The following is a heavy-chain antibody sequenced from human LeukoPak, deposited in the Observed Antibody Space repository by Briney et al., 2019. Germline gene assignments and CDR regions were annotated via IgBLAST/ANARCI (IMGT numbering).Heavy chain of an antibody. V-gene: IGHV1-69*13. CDR1: GGTFSSYA. Sequence: ASVKVSCKASGGTFSSYAISWVRQAPGQGLEWMGGIIPIFGTANYAQKFQGRVTITAVESTSTAYMEVSSLRSEDTAVYYCARGWLAETMVVTPYNYWGQGTLVTVSS. D-gene: IGHD4-23*01. CDR2: IIPIFGTA. J-gene: IGHJ4*02. CDR3: ARGWLAETMVVTPYNY.